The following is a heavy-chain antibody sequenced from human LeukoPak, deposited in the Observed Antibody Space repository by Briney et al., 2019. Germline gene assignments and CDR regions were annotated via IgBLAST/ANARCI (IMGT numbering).Heavy chain of an antibody. CDR1: GGSISSYY. Sequence: SETLSLTCTVSGGSISSYYWSWIRQPAGKGLEWIGRIYTSGSTNYNPSLKSRVTMSVDTSKNQFSLKLSSVTAADTAVYYCARDPYYYDSILDAFDIWGQGTMVTVSS. V-gene: IGHV4-4*07. D-gene: IGHD3-22*01. CDR3: ARDPYYYDSILDAFDI. CDR2: IYTSGST. J-gene: IGHJ3*02.